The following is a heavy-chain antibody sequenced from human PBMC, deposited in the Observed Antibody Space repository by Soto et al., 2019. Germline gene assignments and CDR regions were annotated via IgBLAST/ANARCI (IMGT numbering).Heavy chain of an antibody. CDR2: ICYSGST. J-gene: IGHJ4*02. CDR3: ARGRLGHDFWSGYYRRAFDD. Sequence: SETLSLTCTVSGGSISSYYWSWIRQPPGKGLEWIGYICYSGSTNYNPSLKSRVTISVDTSKNQFSLKLSSVTAADTAVYYCARGRLGHDFWSGYYRRAFDDWGQGTLVTVSS. CDR1: GGSISSYY. V-gene: IGHV4-59*01. D-gene: IGHD3-3*01.